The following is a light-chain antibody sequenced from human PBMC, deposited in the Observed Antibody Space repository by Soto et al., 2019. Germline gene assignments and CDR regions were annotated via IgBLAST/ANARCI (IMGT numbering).Light chain of an antibody. CDR3: QQNDDLPRT. Sequence: ETVMTQAPATLSVSPGERATLSCRARQNVGNNLAWYQQKPGQAPRLLIHGATTRATGIPARFSGSGSGTEFNLTISSLQSEDSAVYYCQQNDDLPRTFGQGTKVEIK. CDR2: GAT. J-gene: IGKJ1*01. V-gene: IGKV3-15*01. CDR1: QNVGNN.